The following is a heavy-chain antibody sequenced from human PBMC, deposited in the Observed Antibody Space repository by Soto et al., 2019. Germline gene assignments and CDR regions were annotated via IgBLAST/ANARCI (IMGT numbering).Heavy chain of an antibody. CDR3: ARHPWLVVVPAAMGYYYGMDV. CDR2: INAGNGNT. J-gene: IGHJ6*02. CDR1: GYTFTSYA. D-gene: IGHD2-2*01. V-gene: IGHV1-3*01. Sequence: ASVKVSCKASGYTFTSYAMHWVRQAPGQRXEWMGWINAGNGNTKYSQKFQGRVTITRDTSASTAYMELSSLRSEDTAVYYCARHPWLVVVPAAMGYYYGMDVWGQGATVTVSS.